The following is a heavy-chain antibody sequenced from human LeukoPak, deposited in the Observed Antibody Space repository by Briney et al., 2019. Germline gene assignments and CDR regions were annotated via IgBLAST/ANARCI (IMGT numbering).Heavy chain of an antibody. CDR2: MNPNSGNT. V-gene: IGHV1-8*01. CDR3: ARGRVVLYSSGWYVGY. Sequence: ASVKVSCKASGYTFTSYDINWVRQATGQGLEWMGWMNPNSGNTGYAQKFQGRVTMTRNTSISTAYMELSSLRSEDTAVYYCARGRVVLYSSGWYVGYWGQGTLVTVSS. D-gene: IGHD6-19*01. CDR1: GYTFTSYD. J-gene: IGHJ4*02.